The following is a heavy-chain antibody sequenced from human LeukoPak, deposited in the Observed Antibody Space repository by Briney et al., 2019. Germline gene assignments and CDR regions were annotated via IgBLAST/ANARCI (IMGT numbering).Heavy chain of an antibody. CDR2: IKQDGSEK. V-gene: IGHV3-7*01. Sequence: GGSLRLSCAGSGFMFSNYWMTWVRQAPGKGLEWVANIKQDGSEKYYVDSVKGRFTISRDNAKDSLYLQMNSLRAEDTAVYYCAKTLHYNWNDLDYWGQGTLVTVSS. D-gene: IGHD1-20*01. CDR3: AKTLHYNWNDLDY. CDR1: GFMFSNYW. J-gene: IGHJ4*02.